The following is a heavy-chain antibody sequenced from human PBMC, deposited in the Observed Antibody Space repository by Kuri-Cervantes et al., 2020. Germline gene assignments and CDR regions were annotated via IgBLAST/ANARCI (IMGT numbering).Heavy chain of an antibody. D-gene: IGHD3-10*01. CDR1: GYTFTGYY. CDR2: INPNSGGT. Sequence: ASVKVSCKASGYTFTGYYMHWVRQAPGQGLEWMGWINPNSGGTNYAQKFQGRVTMTRDTSISTAYMELSRLRSDDTAVYYCAADRISLLWYRVPDAFDIWGQGTMVTVSS. CDR3: AADRISLLWYRVPDAFDI. J-gene: IGHJ3*02. V-gene: IGHV1-2*02.